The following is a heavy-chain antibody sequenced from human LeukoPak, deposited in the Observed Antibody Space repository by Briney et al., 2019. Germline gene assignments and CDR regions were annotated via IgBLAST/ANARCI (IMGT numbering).Heavy chain of an antibody. CDR2: ISWDGDST. CDR3: AKERGGNSASFDY. CDR1: GFNFDDYS. D-gene: IGHD4-23*01. V-gene: IGHV3-43*01. Sequence: PGGSLRLSCEASGFNFDDYSMEWVRGGPGKGVEWGSRISWDGDSTYYADSVKGRFTISRDNSKNSLYLQMDSLRTGDTAFYFCAKERGGNSASFDYWGQGTLVTVSS. J-gene: IGHJ4*02.